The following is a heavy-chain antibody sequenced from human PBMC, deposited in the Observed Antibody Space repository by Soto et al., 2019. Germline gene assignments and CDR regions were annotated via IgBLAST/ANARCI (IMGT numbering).Heavy chain of an antibody. CDR2: IYSGGST. Sequence: EVQLVESGGGLVQPGGSLRLSCAASGFTVSSNYMSWVRQAPGKGLEWVSVIYSGGSTYYADSVKGRFTISRDNSKNTLYLQMNSRRAEDTAVYYCARIAGPWIQLWSPPDYWGQGTLVTVSS. CDR3: ARIAGPWIQLWSPPDY. V-gene: IGHV3-66*01. CDR1: GFTVSSNY. D-gene: IGHD5-18*01. J-gene: IGHJ4*02.